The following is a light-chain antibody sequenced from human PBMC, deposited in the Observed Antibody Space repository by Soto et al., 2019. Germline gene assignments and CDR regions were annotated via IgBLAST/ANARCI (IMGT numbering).Light chain of an antibody. Sequence: DIQMTQSPSSLSASVGDRFTITCRASQSISSYLNWYQQKPGKAPKLLIYAASSLQSGVPARFSGSGSGTDFTLTISSLQPEDFVTYYCQQSYSTPITFSQGTRLEIK. J-gene: IGKJ5*01. V-gene: IGKV1-39*01. CDR2: AAS. CDR1: QSISSY. CDR3: QQSYSTPIT.